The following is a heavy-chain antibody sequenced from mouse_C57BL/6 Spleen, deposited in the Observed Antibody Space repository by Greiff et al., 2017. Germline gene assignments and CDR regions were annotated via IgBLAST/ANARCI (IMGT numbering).Heavy chain of an antibody. Sequence: EVKLQQSGPELVKPGASVKISCKASGYSFTGYYMNWVKQSPEKSLEWIGEINPSTGGTTYNQKFKAKATLTVDKSSSTAYMQLKSLTSEDSAVYYCYGYDAGGYAMDYWGQGTSFTVSS. CDR1: GYSFTGYY. J-gene: IGHJ4*01. CDR2: INPSTGGT. D-gene: IGHD2-2*01. V-gene: IGHV1-42*01. CDR3: YGYDAGGYAMDY.